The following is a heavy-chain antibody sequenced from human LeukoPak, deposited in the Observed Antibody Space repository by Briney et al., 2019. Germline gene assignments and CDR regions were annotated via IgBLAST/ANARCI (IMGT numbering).Heavy chain of an antibody. CDR3: AKVPHYDFWSGEEYFQH. CDR1: GFTFSPYW. CDR2: INSDGSTT. V-gene: IGHV3-74*01. J-gene: IGHJ1*01. Sequence: PGGSLRLSCAASGFTFSPYWMYWVRQAPGKGLVWVSRINSDGSTTDYAESVKGRFTISRDNAKNMVFVQMNSLRAEDTAVYYCAKVPHYDFWSGEEYFQHWGQGTLVTVSS. D-gene: IGHD3-3*01.